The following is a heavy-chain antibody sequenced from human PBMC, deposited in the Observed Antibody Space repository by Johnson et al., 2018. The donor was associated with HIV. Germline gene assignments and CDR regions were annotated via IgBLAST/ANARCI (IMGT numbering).Heavy chain of an antibody. D-gene: IGHD2-15*01. V-gene: IGHV3-33*01. CDR3: ARSGRPLVVVTAYDAFDV. CDR2: IWYDGSSK. J-gene: IGHJ3*01. Sequence: QVQLVESGGGVVQPGRSLRLSCAASGFTFSSYGMHWVRQAPGKGLEWVAVIWYDGSSKYYADSVKGRFTISRDNSKNTLSLQVNSLRAEDTAVYYCARSGRPLVVVTAYDAFDVWGQGTMVTVSS. CDR1: GFTFSSYG.